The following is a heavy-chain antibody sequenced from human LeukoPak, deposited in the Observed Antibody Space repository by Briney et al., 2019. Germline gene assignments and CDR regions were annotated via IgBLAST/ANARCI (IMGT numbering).Heavy chain of an antibody. CDR2: ISYDGSNK. J-gene: IGHJ4*02. D-gene: IGHD4-17*01. CDR1: GFTFSSYA. V-gene: IGHV3-30*01. CDR3: ARVDYGDSIH. Sequence: PGGSLRLSCAASGFTFSSYAMHWVRRAPGKGLEWVAVISYDGSNKYYADSVKGRFTISRDNSKNTLYLQMNSLRAEDTAVYYCARVDYGDSIHWGQGTLVTVSS.